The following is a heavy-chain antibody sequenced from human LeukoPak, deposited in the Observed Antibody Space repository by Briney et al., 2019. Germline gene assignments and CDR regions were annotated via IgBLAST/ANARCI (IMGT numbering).Heavy chain of an antibody. CDR2: ISGNGDTT. J-gene: IGHJ4*02. Sequence: GGSLRLSCAASGFTFSSYPMAWVRQAPGKGLEWVSGISGNGDTTYYADSVRGRFTISRDDSNNTLYLQMNSLRAEDTAVYSCAKDRGITSSATDYWGQGTLVTVSS. D-gene: IGHD6-6*01. CDR1: GFTFSSYP. CDR3: AKDRGITSSATDY. V-gene: IGHV3-23*01.